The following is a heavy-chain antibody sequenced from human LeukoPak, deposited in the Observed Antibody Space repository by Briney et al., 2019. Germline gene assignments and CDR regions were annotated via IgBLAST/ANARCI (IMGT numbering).Heavy chain of an antibody. CDR3: AKSPVFDY. CDR1: GFNFNSYT. J-gene: IGHJ4*02. Sequence: GGSLRLSCAASGFNFNSYTMNWVRQAPGKGLQWVANILASGSPTYYADSVKGRFIISRDNSKNTVYLQMNSLRVEDTAIYYCAKSPVFDYWGQGTLVTVSS. V-gene: IGHV3-23*05. CDR2: ILASGSPT.